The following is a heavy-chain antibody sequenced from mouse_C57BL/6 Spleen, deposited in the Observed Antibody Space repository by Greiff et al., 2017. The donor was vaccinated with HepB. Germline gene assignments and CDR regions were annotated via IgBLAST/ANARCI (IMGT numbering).Heavy chain of an antibody. CDR3: TRRIDGYDGRGYYAMDY. J-gene: IGHJ4*01. Sequence: EVQLVESGTVLARPGASVKMSCKTSGYTFTSYWMHWVKQRPGQGLEWIGAIYPGNSDTSYNQKFKGKAKLTAVTSASTAYMELSSLTNEDSAVYYCTRRIDGYDGRGYYAMDYWGQGTSVTVSS. D-gene: IGHD2-2*01. CDR1: GYTFTSYW. CDR2: IYPGNSDT. V-gene: IGHV1-5*01.